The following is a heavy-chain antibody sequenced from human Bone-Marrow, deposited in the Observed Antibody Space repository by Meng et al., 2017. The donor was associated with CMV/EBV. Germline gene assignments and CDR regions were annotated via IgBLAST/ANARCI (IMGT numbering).Heavy chain of an antibody. Sequence: ASVPVSCKASGYTFTGYYMHWVRQAPGQGLEWLGWVGGCDGDTNYALEFRGRVTMTTDTATNTAYMELRSLRSDDTAVYDCAREWECVDRSDGFDIWGQGTMVTVSS. CDR3: AREWECVDRSDGFDI. CDR1: GYTFTGYY. CDR2: VGGCDGDT. V-gene: IGHV1-18*04. D-gene: IGHD3-9*01. J-gene: IGHJ3*02.